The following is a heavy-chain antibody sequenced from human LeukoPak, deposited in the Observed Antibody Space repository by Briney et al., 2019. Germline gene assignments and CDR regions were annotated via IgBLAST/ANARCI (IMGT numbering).Heavy chain of an antibody. Sequence: QPGGSLKLSCAASGFTFSGSAMHWVRQASGKGLEWVGRIRSKANSYATAYAASVKGRFTISRDDSKNTAYLQMNSLKTEDTAVYYCTRPQRILSPDVWGKGTTVTVSS. J-gene: IGHJ6*04. CDR3: TRPQRILSPDV. V-gene: IGHV3-73*01. D-gene: IGHD2-15*01. CDR1: GFTFSGSA. CDR2: IRSKANSYAT.